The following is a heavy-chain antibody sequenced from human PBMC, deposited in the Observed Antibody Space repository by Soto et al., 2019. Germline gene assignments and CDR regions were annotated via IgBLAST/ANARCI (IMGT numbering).Heavy chain of an antibody. J-gene: IGHJ4*02. CDR2: ISYDGSTQ. CDR3: AKDRGSSAFDY. D-gene: IGHD6-6*01. V-gene: IGHV3-30*18. Sequence: SLRLSCAASRFTFSSYGMHWVRQAPGKGLEWVAVISYDGSTQYYADSVKGRFTVSRDNSKTTLYLQMNSLRGEDTAVYYCAKDRGSSAFDYWGQGTPVTVSS. CDR1: RFTFSSYG.